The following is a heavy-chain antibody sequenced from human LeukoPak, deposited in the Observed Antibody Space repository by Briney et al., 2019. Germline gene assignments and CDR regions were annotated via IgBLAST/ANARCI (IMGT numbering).Heavy chain of an antibody. CDR1: GCTFSSYA. D-gene: IGHD5-18*01. CDR2: IIPIFGTA. V-gene: IGHV1-69*01. Sequence: SVKLSCKASGCTFSSYAISWVRQAPGQGLELMGGIIPIFGTANYAQKFQGRVTITADESTSTAYMELSSLRSEDTAVYYCAQYSYGLNYFDYWGQGTLVTVSS. J-gene: IGHJ4*02. CDR3: AQYSYGLNYFDY.